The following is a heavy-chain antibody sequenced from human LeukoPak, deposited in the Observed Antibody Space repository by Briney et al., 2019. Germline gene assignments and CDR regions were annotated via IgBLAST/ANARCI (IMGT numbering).Heavy chain of an antibody. Sequence: SETLSLTCTVSGYSISSGYYWGWIRQPPGKGLERIGSIYHSGSTYYNPSLKSRVTISVDTSKNQFSLKLSSVTAADTAVYYCARDDWMATIPHYFDYWGQGTLVTVSS. CDR3: ARDDWMATIPHYFDY. V-gene: IGHV4-38-2*02. D-gene: IGHD5-24*01. J-gene: IGHJ4*02. CDR2: IYHSGST. CDR1: GYSISSGYY.